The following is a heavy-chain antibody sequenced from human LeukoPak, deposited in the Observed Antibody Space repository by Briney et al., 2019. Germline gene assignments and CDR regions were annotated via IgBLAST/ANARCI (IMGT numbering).Heavy chain of an antibody. V-gene: IGHV1-18*01. Sequence: GASVKVSCKASGYTFTSYGISWVRQAPGQGLEWMGWISAYNGNTNYAQKLQGRVTMTTDTSTSTAYMELSSLRSEDTAVYYCARGVEMATIGAFDIWGQGTMVTVSS. D-gene: IGHD5-24*01. CDR3: ARGVEMATIGAFDI. J-gene: IGHJ3*02. CDR2: ISAYNGNT. CDR1: GYTFTSYG.